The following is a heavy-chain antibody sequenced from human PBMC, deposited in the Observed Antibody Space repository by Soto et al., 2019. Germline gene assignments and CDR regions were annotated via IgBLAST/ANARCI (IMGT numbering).Heavy chain of an antibody. CDR3: ARDVRGGYSYVPRFPSPSWFDP. CDR2: IYYSGST. Sequence: SETLSLTCTVSGGSISSGGYYWSWIRQHPGKGLEWIGYIYYSGSTYYNPSLKSRVTISVDTSKNQFSLKLSSVTAADTAVYYCARDVRGGYSYVPRFPSPSWFDPWGQGTLVTVSS. J-gene: IGHJ5*02. CDR1: GGSISSGGYY. D-gene: IGHD5-18*01. V-gene: IGHV4-31*03.